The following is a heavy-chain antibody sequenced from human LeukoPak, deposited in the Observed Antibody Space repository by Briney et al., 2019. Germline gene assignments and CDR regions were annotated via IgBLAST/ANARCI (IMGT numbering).Heavy chain of an antibody. D-gene: IGHD3-9*01. CDR1: GGSFSGYY. J-gene: IGHJ4*02. Sequence: PSETLSLTCAVYGGSFSGYYWSWIRQPPGKGLEWIGEINHSGSTNYNPSLKSRVTISVDTSKNQFSLKLSSVTAADTAVYYCARHKVGFHNYDILTGLDYWGQGTLVTVSS. V-gene: IGHV4-34*01. CDR3: ARHKVGFHNYDILTGLDY. CDR2: INHSGST.